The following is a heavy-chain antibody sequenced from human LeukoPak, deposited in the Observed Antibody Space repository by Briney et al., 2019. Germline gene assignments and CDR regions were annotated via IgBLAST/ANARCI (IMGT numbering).Heavy chain of an antibody. J-gene: IGHJ4*02. V-gene: IGHV1-8*01. Sequence: ASVKVSCKVSGYTLSELSMHWVRQAPGKGLEWMGWMNPNSGNTGYAQKFQGRVTMTRNTSISTAYMELSSLRSEDTAVYYCARVHSRVDYWGQGTLVTVSS. CDR2: MNPNSGNT. CDR1: GYTLSELS. D-gene: IGHD2-21*01. CDR3: ARVHSRVDY.